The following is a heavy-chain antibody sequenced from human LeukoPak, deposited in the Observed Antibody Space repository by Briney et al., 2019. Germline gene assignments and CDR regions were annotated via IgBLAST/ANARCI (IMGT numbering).Heavy chain of an antibody. CDR3: AATQTYDFWSYFDY. CDR1: GFTFSDYY. CDR2: ISSSGSTI. J-gene: IGHJ4*02. V-gene: IGHV3-11*04. D-gene: IGHD3-3*01. Sequence: PGGSLRLSCAASGFTFSDYYMSWIRQAPGKGLEWVSYISSSGSTIYYADSVKGRFTISRDNAKNSLYLQMNSLRAEDTAVYYCAATQTYDFWSYFDYWGQGTLVTVSS.